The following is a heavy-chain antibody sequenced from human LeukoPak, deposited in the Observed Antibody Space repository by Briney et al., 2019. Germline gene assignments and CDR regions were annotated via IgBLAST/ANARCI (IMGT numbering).Heavy chain of an antibody. CDR3: ARDRRIAVADSYYYYYYMDV. J-gene: IGHJ6*03. CDR1: GYTFTRYD. Sequence: ASVKVSCKASGYTFTRYDINWVRQATGQGLEWMGIINPSGGSTSYAQKFQGRVTMTRDTSTSTVYMELSSLRSEDTAVYYCARDRRIAVADSYYYYYYMDVWGKGTTVTISS. V-gene: IGHV1-46*01. CDR2: INPSGGST. D-gene: IGHD6-19*01.